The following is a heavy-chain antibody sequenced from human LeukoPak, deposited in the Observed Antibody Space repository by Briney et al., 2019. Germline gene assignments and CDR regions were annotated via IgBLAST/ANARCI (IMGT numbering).Heavy chain of an antibody. CDR2: VIPSFGTA. CDR1: GGTFTNYS. V-gene: IGHV1-69*06. Sequence: SVKVSCKASGGTFTNYSFSWVRQAPGQGLEWMGRVIPSFGTANYAQKFEGRVTITADKSTGTTYMELSSLRSEDTAVYFCSTALGGMPTPHPWGQGILVTVSS. J-gene: IGHJ4*02. CDR3: STALGGMPTPHP. D-gene: IGHD3-16*01.